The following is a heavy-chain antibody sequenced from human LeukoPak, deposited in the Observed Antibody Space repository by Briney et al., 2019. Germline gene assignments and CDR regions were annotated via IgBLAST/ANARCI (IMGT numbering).Heavy chain of an antibody. V-gene: IGHV3-7*01. CDR3: AGISIAVACQSFDP. CDR1: EFTFSNFR. CDR2: INQDGSEK. Sequence: SGGSLRLSCATSEFTFSNFRMNWVRQAPGKGPEWVASINQDGSEKYYVDSVKGRFTISRDSAKNSVYLQMNNLRDEDTAVYYCAGISIAVACQSFDPWGQGTLVTVSS. J-gene: IGHJ5*02. D-gene: IGHD6-19*01.